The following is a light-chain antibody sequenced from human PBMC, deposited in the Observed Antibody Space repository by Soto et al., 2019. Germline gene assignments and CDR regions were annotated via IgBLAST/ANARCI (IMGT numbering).Light chain of an antibody. CDR2: SAY. V-gene: IGKV3-20*01. J-gene: IGKJ1*01. CDR3: HHFGSFPDT. CDR1: QRVDSSY. Sequence: EVVVTQSPGTLSLSPGERVTLSCRASQRVDSSYLACYQQKPGRAPRLLFYSAYSRATGLPDRFSGSGSVSDFPLTITRQEPEDFAVYSFHHFGSFPDTFGQWPNVE.